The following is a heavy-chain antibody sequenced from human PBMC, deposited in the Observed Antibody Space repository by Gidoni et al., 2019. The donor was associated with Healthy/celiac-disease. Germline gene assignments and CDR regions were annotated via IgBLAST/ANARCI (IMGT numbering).Heavy chain of an antibody. Sequence: QVQLVQSGAEVKKPGASVKVSCKASGYTFTSYGISWVRQAPGQGLEWMGWISAYNGNTNYAQKLQGRVTMTTDTSTSTAYMELRSLRSDDTAVYYCARVVPSPQNDLSWYEDSTLEDYYYGMDVWGQGTTVTVSS. CDR2: ISAYNGNT. CDR3: ARVVPSPQNDLSWYEDSTLEDYYYGMDV. V-gene: IGHV1-18*01. D-gene: IGHD6-13*01. CDR1: GYTFTSYG. J-gene: IGHJ6*02.